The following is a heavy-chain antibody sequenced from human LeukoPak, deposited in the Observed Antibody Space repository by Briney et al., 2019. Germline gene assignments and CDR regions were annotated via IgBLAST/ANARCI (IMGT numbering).Heavy chain of an antibody. Sequence: GSLRLSCAASGFTFSTYAKSWVRLAPGKGLEWVSGISGSGGSTYYADSVKGRFTSSRDNSNNTLYVQMNSLRVEDTAVYYCAKSGGLSGSGRLAMDVWGQGITVTVSS. J-gene: IGHJ6*02. CDR3: AKSGGLSGSGRLAMDV. CDR1: GFTFSTYA. V-gene: IGHV3-23*01. D-gene: IGHD3-10*01. CDR2: ISGSGGST.